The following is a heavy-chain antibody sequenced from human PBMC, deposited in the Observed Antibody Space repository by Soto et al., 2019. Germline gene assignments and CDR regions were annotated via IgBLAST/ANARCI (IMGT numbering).Heavy chain of an antibody. V-gene: IGHV4-38-2*01. CDR2: IYHTGRT. J-gene: IGHJ4*02. Sequence: SETLSLTCAVSGYSISSRYYWGWIRQPPGKGLEWIGSIYHTGRTYYNPSLKSRVTISVDTSKNQFSLKLSSVTAADTAAYYCASSVGEYYDSSGFFWGQGTLVT. CDR3: ASSVGEYYDSSGFF. D-gene: IGHD3-22*01. CDR1: GYSISSRYY.